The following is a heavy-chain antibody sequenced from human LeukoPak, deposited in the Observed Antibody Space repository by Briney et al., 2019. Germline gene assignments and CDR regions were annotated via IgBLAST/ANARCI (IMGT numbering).Heavy chain of an antibody. V-gene: IGHV4-34*01. J-gene: IGHJ4*02. CDR3: ATRNRGNDY. D-gene: IGHD7-27*01. Sequence: SETLSLTCAVYGGSFSGYYWSWIRQPPGKGLEWIGEINHSGSTNYNPSLKSRVTISVDTSKNQFSLKLSSVTAADTAVYYCATRNRGNDYWGQGTLVTVSS. CDR1: GGSFSGYY. CDR2: INHSGST.